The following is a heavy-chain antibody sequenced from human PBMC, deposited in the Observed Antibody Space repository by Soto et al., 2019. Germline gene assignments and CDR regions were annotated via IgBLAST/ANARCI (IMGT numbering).Heavy chain of an antibody. CDR2: IWYDGSNK. V-gene: IGHV3-33*01. CDR1: GFTFSSYG. J-gene: IGHJ4*02. Sequence: QVQLVESGGGVVQPGRSLRLSCAASGFTFSSYGMHWVRQAPGKGLEWVAVIWYDGSNKYYADSVKGRFTISRDNSKNTLYLQMNSLRAEDTAVYYCARDQYYYDSSVRPGIWGQGTLVTVSS. D-gene: IGHD3-22*01. CDR3: ARDQYYYDSSVRPGI.